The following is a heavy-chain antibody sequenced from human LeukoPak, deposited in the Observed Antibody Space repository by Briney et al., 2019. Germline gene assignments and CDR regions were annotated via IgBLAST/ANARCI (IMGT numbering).Heavy chain of an antibody. Sequence: PSETLSLTCAVSGYSISSGYYWGWIRQPPGKGLEWIGSIYHSGSTYYNPSLKSRVTISVDTSNNQFSLKLSSVTAADTAVYYCARYSYGYYFDYWGQGTLVTVSS. CDR1: GYSISSGYY. D-gene: IGHD5-18*01. CDR2: IYHSGST. J-gene: IGHJ4*02. V-gene: IGHV4-38-2*01. CDR3: ARYSYGYYFDY.